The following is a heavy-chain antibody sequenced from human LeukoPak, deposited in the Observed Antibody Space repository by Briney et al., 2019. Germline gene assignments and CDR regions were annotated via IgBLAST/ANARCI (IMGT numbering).Heavy chain of an antibody. CDR1: GFTFSSYE. V-gene: IGHV3-48*03. Sequence: GGSLRLSCAASGFTFSSYEMNWVRQAPGKGLEWVSYISSSGSTIYYADSVKGRFTISRVNAKNSLCLQMNSLRAEDTAVYYCARDRYCTNGVCPIVWGQGTLVTVSS. CDR2: ISSSGSTI. D-gene: IGHD2-8*01. J-gene: IGHJ4*02. CDR3: ARDRYCTNGVCPIV.